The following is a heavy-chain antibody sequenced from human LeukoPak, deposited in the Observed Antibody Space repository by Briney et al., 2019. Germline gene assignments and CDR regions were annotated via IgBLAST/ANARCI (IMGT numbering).Heavy chain of an antibody. Sequence: PGGSLRLSCAASGFTFSSYGMHWVRQAPGKGLEWVAVISYDGSNKYYADSVKGRFTISRDNSKNALYLQMNSLRAEDTAVYYCAKDFSGVEIVGGRVFDYWGQGTLVTVSS. CDR2: ISYDGSNK. J-gene: IGHJ4*02. V-gene: IGHV3-30*18. D-gene: IGHD1-26*01. CDR3: AKDFSGVEIVGGRVFDY. CDR1: GFTFSSYG.